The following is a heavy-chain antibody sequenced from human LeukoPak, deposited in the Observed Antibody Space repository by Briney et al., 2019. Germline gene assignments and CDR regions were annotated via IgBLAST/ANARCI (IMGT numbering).Heavy chain of an antibody. V-gene: IGHV3-21*01. CDR1: IFTFNSYS. Sequence: GGSLRLSCAPSIFTFNSYSMKWVRHAPEKGLEWVSSISSSSSYIYYADSVKGRLTISRDNAKNSLYLQMNSLRAEDTAVYYCARARIAVAGTRPFDYWGQGTLVTVSS. CDR2: ISSSSSYI. D-gene: IGHD6-19*01. CDR3: ARARIAVAGTRPFDY. J-gene: IGHJ4*02.